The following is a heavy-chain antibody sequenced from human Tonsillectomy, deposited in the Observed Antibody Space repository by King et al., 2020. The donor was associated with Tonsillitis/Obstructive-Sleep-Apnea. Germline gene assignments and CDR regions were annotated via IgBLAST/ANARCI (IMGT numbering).Heavy chain of an antibody. CDR2: IYYTGST. Sequence: QLQESGPGLVKPSETLSLTCTVSGGSISSNSYYWGWIRQPPGKGLEWIGSIYYTGSTYYTPSLKSRVTISVDTSKNQFSLKLSSVTVADTAVYYCARLLGAYYFDYWGQGTLVTVSS. J-gene: IGHJ4*02. CDR1: GGSISSNSYY. CDR3: ARLLGAYYFDY. V-gene: IGHV4-39*01. D-gene: IGHD2-8*02.